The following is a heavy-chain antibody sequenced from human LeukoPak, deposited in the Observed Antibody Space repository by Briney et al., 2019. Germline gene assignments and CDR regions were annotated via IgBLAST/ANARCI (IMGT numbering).Heavy chain of an antibody. CDR1: GFTLGDDY. J-gene: IGHJ4*02. V-gene: IGHV3-11*01. CDR3: ARGRGQKHTSH. D-gene: IGHD3-10*01. Sequence: PGGSLRLSCAASGFTLGDDYMSWIRQAPGKGPEWVAYIKRDASDIYYADSVKGRFTISRDNSKNSLFLHMDSLRVEDSAVYYCARGRGQKHTSHWGQGTLVTVSS. CDR2: IKRDASDI.